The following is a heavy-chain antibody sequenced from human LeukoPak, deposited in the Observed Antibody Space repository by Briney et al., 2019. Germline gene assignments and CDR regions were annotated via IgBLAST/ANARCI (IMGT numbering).Heavy chain of an antibody. J-gene: IGHJ4*02. D-gene: IGHD3/OR15-3a*01. Sequence: GGSLRLSCAASGFTFSSYAMTWVRQAPGKGLEWVSTISGSGRGTYYADSVKGRFTISRDNSKNTLYLQMNSLRPEDTALYYCAKAKGLVIASYCFDYWGQGILVTVSS. CDR2: ISGSGRGT. CDR1: GFTFSSYA. CDR3: AKAKGLVIASYCFDY. V-gene: IGHV3-23*01.